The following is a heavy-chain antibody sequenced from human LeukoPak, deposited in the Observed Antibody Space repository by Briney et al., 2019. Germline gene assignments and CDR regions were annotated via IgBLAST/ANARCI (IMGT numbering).Heavy chain of an antibody. V-gene: IGHV4-61*02. Sequence: SQTLSLTCTVSGGSISSGSYYWSWIRQPAGKGLEWIGRIYTSGSTNYNPSLKSRVTISVDTSKNQFSLKLSSVTAADTAVYYCARYSSGFGFDYWGQGTLVTVSS. CDR1: GGSISSGSYY. CDR3: ARYSSGFGFDY. D-gene: IGHD6-19*01. CDR2: IYTSGST. J-gene: IGHJ4*02.